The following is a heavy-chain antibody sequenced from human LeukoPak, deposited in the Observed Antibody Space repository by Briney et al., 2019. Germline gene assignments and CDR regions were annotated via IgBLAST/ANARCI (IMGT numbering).Heavy chain of an antibody. CDR3: AKVRALTPIVVVSPFDY. CDR1: GFTFSDYY. Sequence: PGGSLRLSCAASGFTFSDYYMSWIHQAPGKGLEWVSYISSSGSTIYYADSVKGRFTISRDNSKNTLYLQMNSLRAEDTAVYYCAKVRALTPIVVVSPFDYWGQGTLVTVSS. J-gene: IGHJ4*02. CDR2: ISSSGSTI. V-gene: IGHV3-11*01. D-gene: IGHD3-22*01.